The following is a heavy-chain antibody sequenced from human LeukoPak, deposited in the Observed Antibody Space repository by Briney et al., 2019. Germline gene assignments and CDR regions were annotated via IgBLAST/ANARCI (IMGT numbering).Heavy chain of an antibody. V-gene: IGHV4-34*01. CDR2: INYSGST. CDR3: ARVRHYDFWGGYYRELYYFDY. CDR1: GGSFSNYY. Sequence: SETLSLTCAVYGGSFSNYYWSWLRQPPGKGLEWIGEINYSGSTNYNPSLKSRVTISVDTSKNQFSLKLSSVTAADTAVYYCARVRHYDFWGGYYRELYYFDYWGQGTLVTVSS. J-gene: IGHJ4*02. D-gene: IGHD3-3*01.